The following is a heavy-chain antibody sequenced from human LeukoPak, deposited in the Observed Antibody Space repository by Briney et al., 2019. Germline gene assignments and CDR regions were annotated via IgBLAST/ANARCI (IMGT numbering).Heavy chain of an antibody. J-gene: IGHJ4*02. Sequence: GGSLRLSCAASGFTFSSYEMNWVRQASGKGLEWVSYISSSGSTIYYADSVKGRFTISRDNAKNSLYLQMNSLRAEDTAVYHCARDNPVTAATGEFDYWGQGTLVTVSS. D-gene: IGHD6-25*01. CDR2: ISSSGSTI. CDR1: GFTFSSYE. V-gene: IGHV3-48*03. CDR3: ARDNPVTAATGEFDY.